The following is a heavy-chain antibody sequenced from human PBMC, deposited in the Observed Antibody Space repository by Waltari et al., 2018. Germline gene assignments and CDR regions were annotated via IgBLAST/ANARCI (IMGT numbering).Heavy chain of an antibody. Sequence: QVQLVESGGGVVQPGRSLRLSCAASGFTFSSSGMHGVRQTPGRGLEWVAVISSDGSSKSYADAVKGRFSISRDNSKNSLSLEMNSLRPEDTAVYYCASCTGGNCYYYGFDVWGQGTTVTVSS. V-gene: IGHV3-30*03. CDR3: ASCTGGNCYYYGFDV. D-gene: IGHD2-8*02. J-gene: IGHJ6*02. CDR2: ISSDGSSK. CDR1: GFTFSSSG.